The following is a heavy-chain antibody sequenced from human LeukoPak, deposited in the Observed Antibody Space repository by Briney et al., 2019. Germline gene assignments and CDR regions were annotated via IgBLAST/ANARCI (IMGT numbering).Heavy chain of an antibody. CDR2: INHSGST. D-gene: IGHD6-6*01. J-gene: IGHJ4*02. CDR3: ARAMSIAARLQTIFDY. Sequence: PSETLSLTCAVYGGSFSGYYWSWIRQPPGKGLEWIGEINHSGSTNYNPSLKSRVTISVDTSKNQFSLNLTSVTAADTAVYYCARAMSIAARLQTIFDYWGQGTLVTVSS. V-gene: IGHV4-34*01. CDR1: GGSFSGYY.